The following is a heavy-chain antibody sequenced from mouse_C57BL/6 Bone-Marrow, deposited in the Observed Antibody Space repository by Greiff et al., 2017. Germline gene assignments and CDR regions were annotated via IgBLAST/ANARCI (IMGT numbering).Heavy chain of an antibody. Sequence: QVQLQQPGAELVMPGASVKLSCKASGYTFTSYWMHWVKQRPGQGLEWIGEIDPSDSYTNYNQKFKGKSTLTVDKSSSTAYMQLSSLTSEDSAVYYCARGGLLWLRHGLAYWGQGTLVTVSA. V-gene: IGHV1-69*01. J-gene: IGHJ3*01. CDR1: GYTFTSYW. D-gene: IGHD2-2*01. CDR2: IDPSDSYT. CDR3: ARGGLLWLRHGLAY.